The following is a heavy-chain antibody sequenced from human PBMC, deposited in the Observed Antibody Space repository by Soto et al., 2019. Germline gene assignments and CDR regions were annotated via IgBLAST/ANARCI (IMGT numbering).Heavy chain of an antibody. Sequence: QVQLVQSGAEVKKPGASVKVSCKASGYTFTNYYMHWVRQAPGQGLEWMGIIDPSGGGTSYAQKFQGRLTMTRDTSTSTVYMELSSPRSEDTAVYYCARDRVDCSGGNCWRSVEDTWGQGTLVTVSS. CDR2: IDPSGGGT. J-gene: IGHJ5*02. V-gene: IGHV1-46*01. D-gene: IGHD2-15*01. CDR1: GYTFTNYY. CDR3: ARDRVDCSGGNCWRSVEDT.